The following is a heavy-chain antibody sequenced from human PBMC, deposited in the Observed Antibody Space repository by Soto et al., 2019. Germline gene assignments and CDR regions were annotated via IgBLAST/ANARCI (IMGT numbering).Heavy chain of an antibody. D-gene: IGHD3-22*01. CDR2: ISAYNGNT. Sequence: GASVKVSCKASGYTFTSYGISWVRQAPGQGLEWMGWISAYNGNTNYAQKLQGRVTMTTDTSTSTAYMELRSLRSDDTAVYYCARYYYDSSGYGEPYYYYYGMDVWGQGTTVTVSS. CDR3: ARYYYDSSGYGEPYYYYYGMDV. V-gene: IGHV1-18*01. CDR1: GYTFTSYG. J-gene: IGHJ6*02.